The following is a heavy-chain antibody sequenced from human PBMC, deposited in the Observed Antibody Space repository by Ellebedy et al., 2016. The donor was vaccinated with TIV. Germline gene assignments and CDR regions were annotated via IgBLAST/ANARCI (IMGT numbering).Heavy chain of an antibody. CDR1: GFTFSNFA. CDR2: ISDGGDNT. CDR3: AKGSSSGLNDDRVGFQY. V-gene: IGHV3-23*01. D-gene: IGHD1-1*01. Sequence: GGSLRLSCAASGFTFSNFAMPWVRQDPGKGLEGLSIISDGGDNTYKADSVKGRFTITRDNSKNTLFLQMNRLRTEDTAVYYCAKGSSSGLNDDRVGFQYWGQGTLVTVSS. J-gene: IGHJ4*02.